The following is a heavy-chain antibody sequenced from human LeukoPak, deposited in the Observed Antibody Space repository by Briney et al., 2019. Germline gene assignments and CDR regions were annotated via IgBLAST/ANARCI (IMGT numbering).Heavy chain of an antibody. V-gene: IGHV3-20*04. D-gene: IGHD6-19*01. CDR3: AREMLAAVAAQS. Sequence: PGGSLRLSCEASGFTFDEFGMSWVRQASGKGLEWVSAINWKGDKTAYADSVKGRFTISRDNAKNSLYLQMNSLRAEDTAVYYCAREMLAAVAAQSWGQGTLVTVSS. CDR1: GFTFDEFG. CDR2: INWKGDKT. J-gene: IGHJ5*02.